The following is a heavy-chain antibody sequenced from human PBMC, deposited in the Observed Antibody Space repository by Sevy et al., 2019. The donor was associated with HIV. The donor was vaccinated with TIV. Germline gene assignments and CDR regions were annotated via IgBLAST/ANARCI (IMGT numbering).Heavy chain of an antibody. V-gene: IGHV3-30-3*01. CDR3: ARPYCGGDCYSSYYYYGMDV. CDR2: ISYDGGNK. CDR1: GFTFSSYA. Sequence: GGSLRLSCAGSGFTFSSYAMHWVRQAPGKGLEWVAVISYDGGNKYYANSVKGRFTISRDNSKNTPYLKMNSLRAEDTAVYYCARPYCGGDCYSSYYYYGMDVWGQGTTVTVSS. D-gene: IGHD2-21*02. J-gene: IGHJ6*02.